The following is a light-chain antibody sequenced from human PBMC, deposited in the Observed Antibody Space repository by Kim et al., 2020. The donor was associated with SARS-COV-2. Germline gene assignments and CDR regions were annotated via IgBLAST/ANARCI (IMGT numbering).Light chain of an antibody. V-gene: IGLV3-19*01. CDR2: GKN. Sequence: ALGQKATTPCQGDSLRSYYATWYQQQPEQAPILVIYGKNNRPSGIPDRFSGSSSGNTASLTITGTQAGDEADYYCNSRDSNDNVVFGGGTQLTVL. J-gene: IGLJ2*01. CDR1: SLRSYY. CDR3: NSRDSNDNVV.